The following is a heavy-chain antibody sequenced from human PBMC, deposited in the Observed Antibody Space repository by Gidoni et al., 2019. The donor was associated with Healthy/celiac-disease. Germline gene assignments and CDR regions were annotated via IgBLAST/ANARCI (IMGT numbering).Heavy chain of an antibody. CDR1: GFTFSSYG. CDR3: AREGIAAAGIAFDY. CDR2: IWYDGSNK. V-gene: IGHV3-33*01. Sequence: QVQLVESGGGVVQPGRSLRLSCASSGFTFSSYGRHWGRQAPGKGLEWVAVIWYDGSNKYYADSVKGRFTISRDNSKNTLYLQMNSLRAEDTAVYYCAREGIAAAGIAFDYWGQGTLVTVSS. J-gene: IGHJ4*02. D-gene: IGHD6-13*01.